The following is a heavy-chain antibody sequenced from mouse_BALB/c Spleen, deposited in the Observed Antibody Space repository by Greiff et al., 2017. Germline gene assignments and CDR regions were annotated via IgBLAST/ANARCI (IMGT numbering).Heavy chain of an antibody. D-gene: IGHD2-1*01. V-gene: IGHV1-9*01. CDR2: ILPGSGST. CDR1: GYTFSSYW. Sequence: QVQLQQSGAELMKPGASVKISCKATGYTFSSYWIEWVKQRPGHGLEWIGEILPGSGSTNYNEKFKGKATFTADTSSNTAYMQLSSLTSEDSAVYYCARGIGNYHYFDYWGQGTTLTVSS. J-gene: IGHJ2*01. CDR3: ARGIGNYHYFDY.